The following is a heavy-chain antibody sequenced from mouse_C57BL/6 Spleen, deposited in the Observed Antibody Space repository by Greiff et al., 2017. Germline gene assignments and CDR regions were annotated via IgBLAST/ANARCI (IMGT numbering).Heavy chain of an antibody. V-gene: IGHV1-55*01. Sequence: VQLQQPGAELVKPGASVKMSCKASGYTFTSYWITWVKQRPGQGLEWIGDIYPGSGSTNYNEKFKSKATLTVDTSSSTAYMQLSSLTSEDSAVYYCARGRVYYGSNWFAYWGQGTLVTVSA. CDR2: IYPGSGST. D-gene: IGHD1-1*01. CDR1: GYTFTSYW. CDR3: ARGRVYYGSNWFAY. J-gene: IGHJ3*01.